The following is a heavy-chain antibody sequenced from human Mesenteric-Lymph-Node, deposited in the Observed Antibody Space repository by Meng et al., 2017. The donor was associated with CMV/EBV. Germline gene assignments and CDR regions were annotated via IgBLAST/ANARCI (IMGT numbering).Heavy chain of an antibody. V-gene: IGHV1-8*03. CDR2: MNPNSGNT. D-gene: IGHD3-3*01. Sequence: ASVKVSCKASGYTFTSYDINWVRQATGQGLEWMGWMNPNSGNTGYAQKFQSRVTITRNTSISTAYMELSSLRSEDTAVYYCARGVGGYDFWSGYWVDYYYYGMDVWGQGTTVTVSS. CDR3: ARGVGGYDFWSGYWVDYYYYGMDV. CDR1: GYTFTSYD. J-gene: IGHJ6*02.